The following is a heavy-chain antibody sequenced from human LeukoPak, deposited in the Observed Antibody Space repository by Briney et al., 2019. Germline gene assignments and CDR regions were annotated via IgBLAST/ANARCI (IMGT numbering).Heavy chain of an antibody. CDR3: ARQGYDFWGGYPGHYYYYMDV. D-gene: IGHD3-3*01. Sequence: SETLSLTCTVSGGSISSSSYYWGWIRQPPGKGLEWIGSIYYSGSTYYNPSLKSRVTISVDTSKNQFSLKLSSVTAADTAVYYCARQGYDFWGGYPGHYYYYMDVWGKGTTVTVSS. CDR2: IYYSGST. V-gene: IGHV4-39*01. CDR1: GGSISSSSYY. J-gene: IGHJ6*03.